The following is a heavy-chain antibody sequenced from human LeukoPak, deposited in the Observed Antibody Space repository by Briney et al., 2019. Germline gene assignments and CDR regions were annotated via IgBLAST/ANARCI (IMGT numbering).Heavy chain of an antibody. Sequence: PGGSLRLSCAASGFTFSSYAMHWVRQAPGKGLEWVAVISYDGSNKYYADSVKGRFTISRDNSKNTLYLQMNSLRAEDTAVYYCARDMYIVVVPAVPPPQTYGMDVWGQGTTVTVSS. CDR3: ARDMYIVVVPAVPPPQTYGMDV. V-gene: IGHV3-30-3*01. J-gene: IGHJ6*02. CDR1: GFTFSSYA. CDR2: ISYDGSNK. D-gene: IGHD2-2*01.